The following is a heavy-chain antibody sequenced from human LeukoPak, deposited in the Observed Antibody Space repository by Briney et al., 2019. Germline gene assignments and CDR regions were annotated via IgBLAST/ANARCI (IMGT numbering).Heavy chain of an antibody. CDR2: IKWDGGST. D-gene: IGHD6-13*01. CDR1: GFTFDDHG. V-gene: IGHV3-20*01. J-gene: IGHJ4*02. CDR3: ARGAGSSWYFYFGY. Sequence: GGSLRLSCAASGFTFDDHGMSWVRQVPGKGLEWVSGIKWDGGSTGYADSVKGRFTISRDNAENSLYLQMNSLRVEDTAVYHCARGAGSSWYFYFGYWGQGTLVTVSS.